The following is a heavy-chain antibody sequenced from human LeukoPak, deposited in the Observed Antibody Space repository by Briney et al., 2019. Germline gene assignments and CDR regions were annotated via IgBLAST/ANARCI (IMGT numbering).Heavy chain of an antibody. Sequence: PSETLSLTCTVSGGSISSYYWGWIRQPPGKGLEWIGSIYNTGSTYHNPSLKSRVTTSVDTSKNQFSLKLGSVTAADTAVYYCARHFSDSSGYYYYFDYWGQGTLVTVSS. D-gene: IGHD3-22*01. V-gene: IGHV4-39*01. CDR2: IYNTGST. J-gene: IGHJ4*02. CDR3: ARHFSDSSGYYYYFDY. CDR1: GGSISSYY.